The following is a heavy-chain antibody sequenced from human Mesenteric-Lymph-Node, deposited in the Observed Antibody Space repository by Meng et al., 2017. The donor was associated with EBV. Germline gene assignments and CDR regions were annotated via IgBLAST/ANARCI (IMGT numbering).Heavy chain of an antibody. J-gene: IGHJ1*01. D-gene: IGHD4-17*01. Sequence: HLQLLEAGPGLVRPSGTLSLPCSVFDVSIDSCNYFWGWIRQPPGKGLEWIGSIYYSGSTYYNPSLKSRVTISVDTSKNQFSLKLSSVTAADTAVYYCARDSLAVTTWEYFQHWGQGTLVTVSS. CDR2: IYYSGST. CDR3: ARDSLAVTTWEYFQH. CDR1: DVSIDSCNYF. V-gene: IGHV4-39*07.